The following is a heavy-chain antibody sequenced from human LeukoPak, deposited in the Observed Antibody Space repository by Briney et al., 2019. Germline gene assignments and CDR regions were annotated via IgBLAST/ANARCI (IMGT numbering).Heavy chain of an antibody. Sequence: SETLSLTCTVSGGSISGSSFWWAWIRRPPGKGLEWIGNIYYSGTTNYNPSLESRVAILVDTSKNQFSLKLSSVTAADTAVYYCARGSFHWLLGWGQGTLVTVSS. V-gene: IGHV4-39*07. D-gene: IGHD3-9*01. CDR2: IYYSGTT. CDR1: GGSISGSSFW. J-gene: IGHJ4*02. CDR3: ARGSFHWLLG.